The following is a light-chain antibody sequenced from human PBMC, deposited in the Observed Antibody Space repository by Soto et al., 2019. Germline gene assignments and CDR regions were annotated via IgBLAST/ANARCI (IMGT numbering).Light chain of an antibody. V-gene: IGLV2-14*01. CDR3: SSYTSSITYV. J-gene: IGLJ1*01. CDR2: DVN. Sequence: QSVLTQPASVSGSPVQSITISCTGTSSDVGGYNYVSWYQQRPDRAPKLMIYDVNTRPSGVSNRFSGSKSGNTASLTISGLQAEDEADYYCSSYTSSITYVFGTGTKVTVL. CDR1: SSDVGGYNY.